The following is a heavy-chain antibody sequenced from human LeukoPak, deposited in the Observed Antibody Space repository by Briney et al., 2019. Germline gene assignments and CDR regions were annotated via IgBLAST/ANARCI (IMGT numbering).Heavy chain of an antibody. CDR3: ARDSQLTSDWSLNWFDP. Sequence: PGGSLRLSCAASGFTFSSYWMHWVRQAPGKGLVWLSRIGSDGSSTNYADAVKGRFTISRDNAKNTLYLQMNSLRAEDTAVYFCARDSQLTSDWSLNWFDPWGQGTLVTVSS. CDR1: GFTFSSYW. J-gene: IGHJ5*02. D-gene: IGHD6-19*01. CDR2: IGSDGSST. V-gene: IGHV3-74*01.